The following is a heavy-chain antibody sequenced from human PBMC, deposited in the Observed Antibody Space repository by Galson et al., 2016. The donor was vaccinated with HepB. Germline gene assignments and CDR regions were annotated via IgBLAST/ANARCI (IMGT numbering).Heavy chain of an antibody. CDR2: IYPDDSDT. J-gene: IGHJ4*02. V-gene: IGHV5-51*01. CDR3: ASGIVATTFDY. D-gene: IGHD5-12*01. CDR1: GYRFATYW. Sequence: QSGAEVKKPGESLKISCKGSGYRFATYWIGWVRQMPGKGLEWMGIIYPDDSDTRYSPSFQGHVTISADKSINTTYLQWRNLKASNTAIYYCASGIVATTFDYWGQGALVTVSS.